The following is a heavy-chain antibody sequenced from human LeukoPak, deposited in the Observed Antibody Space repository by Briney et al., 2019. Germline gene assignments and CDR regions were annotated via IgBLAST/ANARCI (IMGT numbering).Heavy chain of an antibody. CDR2: IYYSGST. V-gene: IGHV4-59*05. Sequence: PSETLSLTCTVSGGSISSYYWSWIRQPPGKGLEWIGSIYYSGSTYYNPSLKSRVTISVDTSKNQFSLKLSSVTAADTAVYYCARRIHWAFDIWGQGTMVTVSS. J-gene: IGHJ3*02. CDR1: GGSISSYY. CDR3: ARRIHWAFDI.